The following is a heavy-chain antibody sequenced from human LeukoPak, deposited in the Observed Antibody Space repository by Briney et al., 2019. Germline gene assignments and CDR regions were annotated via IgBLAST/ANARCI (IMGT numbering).Heavy chain of an antibody. CDR2: IRSKTNNYAT. CDR1: GFTFSGSA. Sequence: GGSLRLSCAASGFTFSGSALHWVRQASGKGLEWIGRIRSKTNNYATTYAASVTGRFTISRDDAENTAYLQMNSLKTEDTAVYYCARARSGSWRLFSDYWGQGTLVTVSS. V-gene: IGHV3-73*01. D-gene: IGHD2-15*01. J-gene: IGHJ4*02. CDR3: ARARSGSWRLFSDY.